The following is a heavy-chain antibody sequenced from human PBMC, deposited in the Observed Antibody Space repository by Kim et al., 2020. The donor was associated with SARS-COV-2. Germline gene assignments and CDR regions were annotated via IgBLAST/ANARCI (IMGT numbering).Heavy chain of an antibody. D-gene: IGHD2-15*01. CDR3: AREYGGSWGSDGFDI. CDR1: GFSFSSYN. J-gene: IGHJ3*02. CDR2: ISGNSKHI. Sequence: GGSLRLSCAASGFSFSSYNMNWVRQAPGKGLEWVSSISGNSKHIYYADSLKGRFSMSRDNARQSLYLQMNSLRAEDTAVYYCAREYGGSWGSDGFDIWGQGTMVTVSS. V-gene: IGHV3-21*01.